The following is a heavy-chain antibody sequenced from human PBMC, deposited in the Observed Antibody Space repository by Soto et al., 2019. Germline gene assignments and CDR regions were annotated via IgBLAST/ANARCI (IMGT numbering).Heavy chain of an antibody. CDR3: ARGDSSGHLFDY. D-gene: IGHD3-22*01. CDR1: GFTFSTSN. J-gene: IGHJ4*02. V-gene: IGHV3-48*02. Sequence: EVQLVESGGGLVQPGGFLRLSCAASGFTFSTSNMNWVRQAPGKGLEWVSYISSTGYTIYYADSVKGRFTISRDNAKNSLYLQVNSLRDEDTAVYYCARGDSSGHLFDYWGQGTLVTVSS. CDR2: ISSTGYTI.